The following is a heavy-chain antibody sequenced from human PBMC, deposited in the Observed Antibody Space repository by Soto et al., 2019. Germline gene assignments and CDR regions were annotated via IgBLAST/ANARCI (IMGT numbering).Heavy chain of an antibody. CDR2: ISYDGSNK. Sequence: QVQLVESGGGVVQPGRSLRLSCAASGFTFSSYAMHWVRHAPGKGLEWVAVISYDGSNKYYADSVKGRFTISRDNSKNTRYLQMNSLRAEDTAVYYCARDPMGRYYGSGSYYFDYWGQGTLVTVSS. CDR1: GFTFSSYA. CDR3: ARDPMGRYYGSGSYYFDY. D-gene: IGHD3-10*01. V-gene: IGHV3-30-3*01. J-gene: IGHJ4*02.